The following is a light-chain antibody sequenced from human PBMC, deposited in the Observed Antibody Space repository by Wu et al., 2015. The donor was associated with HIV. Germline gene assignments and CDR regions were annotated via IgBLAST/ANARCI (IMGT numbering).Light chain of an antibody. CDR2: DAS. Sequence: EIVLTQSPATLSLSPGERATLSCRASQSVSNYLGWYQQKPGQAPRLLIYDASNRATGVPPRFSGSGSETDFTLTITSLEPEDSAVYYCQQGDNWPLTFGQGTRLEIK. J-gene: IGKJ5*01. CDR3: QQGDNWPLT. V-gene: IGKV3-11*01. CDR1: QSVSNY.